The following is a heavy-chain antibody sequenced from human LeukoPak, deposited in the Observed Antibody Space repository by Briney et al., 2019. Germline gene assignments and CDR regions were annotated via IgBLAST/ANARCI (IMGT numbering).Heavy chain of an antibody. D-gene: IGHD6-13*01. Sequence: ASVKVSCKASGYTFTSYAMNWVRQAPGQGLEWMGWINTNTGNPTYAQGFTGRFVFSLDTSVSTAYLQISSLKAEDTAVYYCARVSSSLTANWFDPWGQGTLVTVSS. CDR2: INTNTGNP. J-gene: IGHJ5*02. CDR3: ARVSSSLTANWFDP. CDR1: GYTFTSYA. V-gene: IGHV7-4-1*02.